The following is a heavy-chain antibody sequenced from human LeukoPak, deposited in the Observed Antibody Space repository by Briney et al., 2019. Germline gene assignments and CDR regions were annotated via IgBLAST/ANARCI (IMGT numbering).Heavy chain of an antibody. CDR2: ISSTSSYI. CDR3: ARTYYYDIDAFDI. J-gene: IGHJ3*02. CDR1: GFTFSAYS. Sequence: KSGGSLRLSCAASGFTFSAYSMNWVRQAPGKGLEWVSSISSTSSYIYYADSVKGRFTISRDNAKNSLYLQMNSLRAEDTAVYYCARTYYYDIDAFDIWGQGTMVTVSS. V-gene: IGHV3-21*01. D-gene: IGHD3-22*01.